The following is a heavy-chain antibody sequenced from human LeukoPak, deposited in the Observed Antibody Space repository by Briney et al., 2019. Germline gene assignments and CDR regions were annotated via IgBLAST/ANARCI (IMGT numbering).Heavy chain of an antibody. CDR2: IYHSGST. J-gene: IGHJ4*02. Sequence: WIGEIYHSGSTNYNPSLKSRVTISVDKSKNQFSLKLSSVTAADTAVYYCARDLPAGTGTDYWGQGTLVTVSS. CDR3: ARDLPAGTGTDY. V-gene: IGHV4-4*02. D-gene: IGHD6-19*01.